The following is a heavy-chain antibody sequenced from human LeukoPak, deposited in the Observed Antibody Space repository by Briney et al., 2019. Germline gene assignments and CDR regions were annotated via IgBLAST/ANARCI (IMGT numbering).Heavy chain of an antibody. CDR3: ARATTVTPDY. CDR1: GGSISSSSYY. J-gene: IGHJ4*02. V-gene: IGHV4-39*01. D-gene: IGHD4-17*01. Sequence: PSETLSLTCTVSGGSISSSSYYWGWIRQPPGKGLEWIGSIYYSGSTYHNPSLKSRVTISVDTSKNQFSLKLSSVTAADTAVYYCARATTVTPDYWGQGTLVTVSS. CDR2: IYYSGST.